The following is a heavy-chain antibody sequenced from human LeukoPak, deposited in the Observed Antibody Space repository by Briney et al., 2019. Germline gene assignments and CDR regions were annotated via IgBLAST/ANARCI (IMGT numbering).Heavy chain of an antibody. J-gene: IGHJ4*02. CDR1: GGSISSTNYY. CDR3: ARRYNWNDRWD. D-gene: IGHD1-1*01. CDR2: IYYSGST. Sequence: SETLSLTCTVSGGSISSTNYYWGWIRQPPGKGLEWIGSIYYSGSTYYNPSLKSRLTISLDTSKNQFSLRLSSVTAADTAFYYCARRYNWNDRWDWGQATLVTVSP. V-gene: IGHV4-39*07.